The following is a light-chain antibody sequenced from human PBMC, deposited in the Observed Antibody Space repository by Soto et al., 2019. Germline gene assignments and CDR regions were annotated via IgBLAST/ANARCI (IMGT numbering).Light chain of an antibody. CDR1: QSVSNDY. CDR3: QQYGSSGT. CDR2: GAS. J-gene: IGKJ1*01. V-gene: IGKV3-20*01. Sequence: EIVFTQSPAILSLSPGERATLSCRASQSVSNDYLAWYQQKPGQAPRLLIYGASNRATGIPDRFSGSGSGTDFTLTISRLEPEDFAVYYCQQYGSSGTFGQGTKVDIK.